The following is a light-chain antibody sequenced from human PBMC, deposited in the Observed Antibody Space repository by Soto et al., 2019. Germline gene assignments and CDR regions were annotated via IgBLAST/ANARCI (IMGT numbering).Light chain of an antibody. CDR2: EVN. CDR3: CSFVRTNGLL. J-gene: IGLJ2*01. V-gene: IGLV2-23*02. CDR1: SSDVGSNDL. Sequence: QSALTQPASVSGSPGQSITISCTGTSSDVGSNDLVSWYQHHSGKAPKIIIYEVNKRPSGISDRFSGSKSGNTASLTISGLQAEDEADYFCCSFVRTNGLLFGGGTKLTVL.